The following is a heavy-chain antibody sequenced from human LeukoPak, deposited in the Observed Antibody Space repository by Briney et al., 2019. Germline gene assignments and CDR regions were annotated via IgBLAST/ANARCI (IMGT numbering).Heavy chain of an antibody. V-gene: IGHV4-34*01. CDR1: GGSFSGYY. D-gene: IGHD1-26*01. J-gene: IGHJ5*02. CDR3: ARRRSYYSKNWFDP. CDR2: INHSGST. Sequence: SETLSLTCAVYGGSFSGYYWSWIRQPPGKGLEWIGEINHSGSTNYNPSLKSRVTISVDTSKNQFSLKLSSVTAADTAVYYCARRRSYYSKNWFDPWGQGTLVIVSS.